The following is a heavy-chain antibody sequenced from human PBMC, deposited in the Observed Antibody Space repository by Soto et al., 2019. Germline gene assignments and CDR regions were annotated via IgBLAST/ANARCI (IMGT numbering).Heavy chain of an antibody. J-gene: IGHJ3*02. D-gene: IGHD6-19*01. Sequence: GGSLRLSCEASGFTFSSFAMSWVRQAPGKGLDWVSAIFGSGGNTYYADSVKGRFTISRDNSKNTLYLQMDNLRAEDTAVYYCAKDRDSGWWNAFDIWGQGTLVTV. CDR3: AKDRDSGWWNAFDI. CDR2: IFGSGGNT. CDR1: GFTFSSFA. V-gene: IGHV3-23*01.